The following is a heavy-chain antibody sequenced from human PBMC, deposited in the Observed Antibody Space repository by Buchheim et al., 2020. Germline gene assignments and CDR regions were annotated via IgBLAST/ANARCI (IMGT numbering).Heavy chain of an antibody. J-gene: IGHJ6*03. CDR3: ARLGSLGVESSSSGAVIYYYYYYMDV. CDR1: GFTFSSYS. D-gene: IGHD6-6*01. V-gene: IGHV3-48*01. CDR2: ISISSSTI. Sequence: EVQLVESGGGLVQPGGSLRLSCAASGFTFSSYSMNWVRQAPGKGREWVSYISISSSTIYYAASVKGRFTFSRANAKNSLYLQMNSLRAEDTAVYYCARLGSLGVESSSSGAVIYYYYYYMDVWGKGTT.